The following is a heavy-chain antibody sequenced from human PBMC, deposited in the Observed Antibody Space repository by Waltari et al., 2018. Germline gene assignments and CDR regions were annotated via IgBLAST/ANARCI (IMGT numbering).Heavy chain of an antibody. Sequence: QVQLVQSGAEVKKPGSSVKVSCKASGGTFSSYAISWVRQAPGQGLEWMGGIIPILGTANYAQKFQGRVTITADESTSTAYMELSRLRSEDTAVYYCARDDTAMASRAFDIWGQGTMVTVSS. CDR2: IIPILGTA. V-gene: IGHV1-69*01. CDR1: GGTFSSYA. CDR3: ARDDTAMASRAFDI. J-gene: IGHJ3*02. D-gene: IGHD5-18*01.